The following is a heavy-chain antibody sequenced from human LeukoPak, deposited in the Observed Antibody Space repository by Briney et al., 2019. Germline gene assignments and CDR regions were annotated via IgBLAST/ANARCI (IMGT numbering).Heavy chain of an antibody. Sequence: GGSLRLSCAASGFTFSSYAMSWVRQAPGKGLEWVSAINGSGGSTYYADSVKGRFTISRDNSKNTLYLQMNSLRAEDTAVYYCAKVEGYYYGSGSYLGYWGQGTLVTVSS. D-gene: IGHD3-10*01. V-gene: IGHV3-23*01. J-gene: IGHJ4*02. CDR3: AKVEGYYYGSGSYLGY. CDR1: GFTFSSYA. CDR2: INGSGGST.